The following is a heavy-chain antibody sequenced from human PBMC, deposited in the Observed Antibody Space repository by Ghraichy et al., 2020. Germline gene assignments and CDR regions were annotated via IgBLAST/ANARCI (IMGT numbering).Heavy chain of an antibody. D-gene: IGHD1-14*01. CDR2: INQDRSAK. CDR3: ARVHLTPNP. Sequence: GGSLRLSCAASGFTFSRYWMRWVRRAPGKGLEWVANINQDRSAKYYVDSVKGRFTISRDNAKNSFYLQMNSLRPEDTAVYYCARVHLTPNPGGPGTLVTFSS. CDR1: GFTFSRYW. J-gene: IGHJ5*02. V-gene: IGHV3-7*03.